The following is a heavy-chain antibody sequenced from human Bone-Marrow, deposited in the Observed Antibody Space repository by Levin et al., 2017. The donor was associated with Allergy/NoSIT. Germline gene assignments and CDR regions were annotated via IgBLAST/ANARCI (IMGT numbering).Heavy chain of an antibody. V-gene: IGHV3-30-3*01. CDR3: ARVKGDVGYCSGGSLDY. Sequence: GESLKISCAASGFTFSSYAMHWVRQAPGKGLEWVAVISYDGSNKYYADSVKGRFTISRDNSKNTLYLQMNSLRAEDTAVYYCARVKGDVGYCSGGSLDYWGQGTLVTVSS. CDR2: ISYDGSNK. J-gene: IGHJ4*02. CDR1: GFTFSSYA. D-gene: IGHD2-15*01.